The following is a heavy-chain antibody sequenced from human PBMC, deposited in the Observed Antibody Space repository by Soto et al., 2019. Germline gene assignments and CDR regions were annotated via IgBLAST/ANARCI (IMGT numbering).Heavy chain of an antibody. D-gene: IGHD5-12*01. CDR2: ISGSSSST. Sequence: EVQLLESGGGLLQPGGSLRLSCAASGFTFNSCAMTWVRQAPGKGLEWVSTISGSSSSTFYADSVKGRFTTSRDNSKNMLYLQMDGLRAEDTAVYYCAKEYIVTTIADAFDIWGQGTMVTVSS. J-gene: IGHJ3*02. CDR3: AKEYIVTTIADAFDI. CDR1: GFTFNSCA. V-gene: IGHV3-23*01.